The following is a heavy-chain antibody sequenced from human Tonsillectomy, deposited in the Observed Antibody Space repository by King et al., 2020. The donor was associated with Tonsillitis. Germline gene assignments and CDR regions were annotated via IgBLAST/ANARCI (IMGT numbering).Heavy chain of an antibody. CDR1: GGTFSSYA. CDR2: IIPILHIP. V-gene: IGHV1-69*04. J-gene: IGHJ4*02. CDR3: ATESLYYDSFGQGLFDY. D-gene: IGHD3-22*01. Sequence: VQLVQSGPEVKKPGSSVNISCKASGGTFSSYAISWVRQAPGQGLEWMGRIIPILHIPNYAQKFRGRVTITADKSTSTAYMELSSLKSEDTAVFYCATESLYYDSFGQGLFDYWGQGTLVTVSS.